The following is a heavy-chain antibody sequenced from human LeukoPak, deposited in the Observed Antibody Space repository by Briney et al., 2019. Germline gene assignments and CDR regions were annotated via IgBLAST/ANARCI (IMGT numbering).Heavy chain of an antibody. CDR1: GFTFAGYT. CDR2: ISASSSSI. CDR3: ARGPGYFDF. V-gene: IGHV3-21*01. Sequence: GGSLRLSCAASGFTFAGYTMNCVRQAPGKGLEWVSSISASSSSIFYADSVKGRFTISRDNAKNSLYLQMNSQTPEDTAVYYCARGPGYFDFWGRGTLVTVSS. J-gene: IGHJ4*02.